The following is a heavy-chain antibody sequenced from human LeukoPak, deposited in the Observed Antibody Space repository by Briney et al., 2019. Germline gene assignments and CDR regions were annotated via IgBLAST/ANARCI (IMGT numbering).Heavy chain of an antibody. Sequence: ASVKVSCKASGGTFSSYAISWVRQAPGQGLEWMGGIIPIFGTANYAQKFQGRVTITADESTSTAYMELSSLRSEDTAVYYCARGEYDYVWGSYYDGHYFDYWGQGTLVTVSS. CDR2: IIPIFGTA. V-gene: IGHV1-69*13. CDR1: GGTFSSYA. J-gene: IGHJ4*02. D-gene: IGHD3-16*01. CDR3: ARGEYDYVWGSYYDGHYFDY.